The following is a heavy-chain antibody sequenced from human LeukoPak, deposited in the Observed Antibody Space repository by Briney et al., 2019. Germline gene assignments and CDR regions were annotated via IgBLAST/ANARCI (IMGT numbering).Heavy chain of an antibody. J-gene: IGHJ6*03. Sequence: GGSLRLSCAASGFTFDDYAVHWVRQAPGKGLEWVSGISWNSGSIGYADSVKGRFTISRDNAKNSLYLQMNSLRAEDTALYYCAKGGRVSNYYYYYMDVWGKGTTVTVSS. CDR3: AKGGRVSNYYYYYMDV. CDR1: GFTFDDYA. CDR2: ISWNSGSI. V-gene: IGHV3-9*01. D-gene: IGHD2-8*01.